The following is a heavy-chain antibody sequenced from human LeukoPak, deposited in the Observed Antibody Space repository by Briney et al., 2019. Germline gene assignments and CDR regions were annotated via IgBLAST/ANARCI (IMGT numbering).Heavy chain of an antibody. CDR1: GGSVSSDNSY. V-gene: IGHV4-61*02. D-gene: IGHD3-22*01. CDR3: ARGYYYHR. J-gene: IGHJ4*02. CDR2: IYADGSP. Sequence: SETLSLTCTVSGGSVSSDNSYWNWVRQPAGKGLEWIGRIYADGSPTYNPSLKSRVTISVDSSKNQFSLRLSSMTAADTAVYYCARGYYYHRWGQGTLVTVSS.